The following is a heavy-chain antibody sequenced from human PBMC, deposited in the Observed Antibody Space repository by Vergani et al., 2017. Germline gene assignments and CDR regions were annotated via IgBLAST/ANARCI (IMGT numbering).Heavy chain of an antibody. CDR3: ASVYEDCSCGSCSSGLFDI. Sequence: QVQLVQSGAEVKKPGSSVKVSCKASGGTFSSYAISWVRQAPGQGLEWMGGIIPIFGTANYAQKFQGRVTITADESTCTAYMELSSLRSEDTAVYYCASVYEDCSCGSCSSGLFDIWGQGTMVTVSS. D-gene: IGHD2-15*01. CDR1: GGTFSSYA. J-gene: IGHJ3*02. CDR2: IIPIFGTA. V-gene: IGHV1-69*01.